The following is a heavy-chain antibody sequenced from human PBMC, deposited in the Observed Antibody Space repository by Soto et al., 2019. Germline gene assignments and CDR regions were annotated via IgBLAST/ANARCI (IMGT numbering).Heavy chain of an antibody. CDR3: AKDYFLDY. Sequence: ASVKVSCKASGYTFTSYGISWVRQAPGQGLEWMGWISAYNGNTNYAQKLQGRVTMTRDTSTSTVYMELSSLRSEDTAVYYCAKDYFLDYWGQGTLVTVSS. J-gene: IGHJ4*02. V-gene: IGHV1-18*01. CDR2: ISAYNGNT. CDR1: GYTFTSYG. D-gene: IGHD1-26*01.